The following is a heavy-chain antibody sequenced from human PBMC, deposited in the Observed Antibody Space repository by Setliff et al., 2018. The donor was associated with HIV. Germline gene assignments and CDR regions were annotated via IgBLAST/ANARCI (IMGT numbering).Heavy chain of an antibody. CDR1: GYTFTNFG. J-gene: IGHJ5*02. Sequence: GASVKVSCKASGYTFTNFGISWVRQAPGQGLEWMGWISAYNGNTNYAQKLQGRVTMTTDTSTSTAYMELRSLRSEDTAVYYCARAGDYGDYVLNVWNWFDPWGQGTLVTVSS. CDR2: ISAYNGNT. D-gene: IGHD4-17*01. CDR3: ARAGDYGDYVLNVWNWFDP. V-gene: IGHV1-18*01.